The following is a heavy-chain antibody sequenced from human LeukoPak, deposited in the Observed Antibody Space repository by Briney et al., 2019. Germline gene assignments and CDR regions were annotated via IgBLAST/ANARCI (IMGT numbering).Heavy chain of an antibody. J-gene: IGHJ4*02. CDR2: ISDSGAST. CDR3: AKSHSVGYRGYFDY. CDR1: GFTFTTYA. Sequence: GGSLRLSCAASGFTFTTYAMSWVRQAPGKGLEWVSTISDSGASTYYADSVKGRFTISRDNSKNTLYLQMNSLRAEDTAVYYCAKSHSVGYRGYFDYWGQRTLVTVSS. V-gene: IGHV3-23*01. D-gene: IGHD5-12*01.